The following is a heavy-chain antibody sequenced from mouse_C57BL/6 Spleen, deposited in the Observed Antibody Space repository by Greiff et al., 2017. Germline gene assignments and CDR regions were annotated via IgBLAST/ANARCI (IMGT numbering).Heavy chain of an antibody. J-gene: IGHJ4*01. CDR3: ARPLTGPYAMDY. D-gene: IGHD4-1*01. CDR1: GFTFSDYG. V-gene: IGHV5-17*01. CDR2: ISSGSSTI. Sequence: EVKLMESGGGLVKPGGSLKLSCAASGFTFSDYGMHWVRQAPEQGLEWVAYISSGSSTIYYADTVKGRFTISRDNAKNTLFLQMTSLRSEDTAMYYCARPLTGPYAMDYWGQGTSVTVSS.